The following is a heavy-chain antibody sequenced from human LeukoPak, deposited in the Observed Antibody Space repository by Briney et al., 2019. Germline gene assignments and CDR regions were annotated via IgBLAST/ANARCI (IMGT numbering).Heavy chain of an antibody. V-gene: IGHV3-23*01. Sequence: SGGSLRLSCAGSGFTFSSYAMSWVGEAPGKGVEWVSAISGSGGSTYYADSVKGRFTISRDNSKNTLYLQMNSLRAEDTAVYYCAKETYSGSYYGLDYWGQGTLVTVSS. J-gene: IGHJ4*02. CDR2: ISGSGGST. D-gene: IGHD1-26*01. CDR3: AKETYSGSYYGLDY. CDR1: GFTFSSYA.